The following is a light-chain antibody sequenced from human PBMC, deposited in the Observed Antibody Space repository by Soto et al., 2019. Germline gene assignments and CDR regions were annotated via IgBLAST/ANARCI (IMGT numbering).Light chain of an antibody. CDR2: EVN. Sequence: QSLLTQPASLSGSPGQSITISCTGTSSDIGAYDYVSWFQQHPGKAPKLMISEVNNRPSGVSNRFSGSKSGNTAYLTISGLQVEDEAEYFCFSFTPTSTHAFGTGTKVTVL. J-gene: IGLJ1*01. V-gene: IGLV2-14*01. CDR3: FSFTPTSTHA. CDR1: SSDIGAYDY.